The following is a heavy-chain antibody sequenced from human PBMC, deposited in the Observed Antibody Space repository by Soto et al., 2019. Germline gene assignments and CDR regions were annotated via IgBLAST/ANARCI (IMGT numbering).Heavy chain of an antibody. CDR2: IDTYSDNT. CDR3: ARTWDAITGPTYGDY. J-gene: IGHJ4*02. V-gene: IGHV1-18*01. D-gene: IGHD1-26*01. Sequence: ASVKVSCKASDYTFTNYDITWVRQAPGQGLEWMGWIDTYSDNTKYAQKFLGRVTMTTDTSTNTAYMELRSMSSGDTAVYYCARTWDAITGPTYGDYWRQGTLVTVSS. CDR1: DYTFTNYD.